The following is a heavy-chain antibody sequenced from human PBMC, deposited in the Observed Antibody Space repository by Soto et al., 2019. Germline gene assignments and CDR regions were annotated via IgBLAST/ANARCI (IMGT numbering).Heavy chain of an antibody. J-gene: IGHJ6*02. V-gene: IGHV1-3*01. CDR1: GYTFTSYA. D-gene: IGHD3-9*01. Sequence: QVQLVQSGAEVKKPGASVKLSCKPSGYTFTSYAIHWVRQAPGQRLEWMGWINAGNGNTKYSQKLQGRVTITRDTSASTAYMELSSLRSEDTAVYYCARDDYDILTGSYYYYYGMDVWGQGTTVTVSS. CDR2: INAGNGNT. CDR3: ARDDYDILTGSYYYYYGMDV.